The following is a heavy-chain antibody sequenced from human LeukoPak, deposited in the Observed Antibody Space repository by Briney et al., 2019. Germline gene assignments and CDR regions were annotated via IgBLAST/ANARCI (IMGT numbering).Heavy chain of an antibody. CDR1: GFTFSSYA. CDR3: AKGSRDGYNFDY. V-gene: IGHV3-23*01. Sequence: GGSLRLSCAASGFTFSSYAMSWVRQAPGKGLEWVSAISGSGGSTYYADSVKGRFTISRDNSKNTLYLQMNSLRAEDTAVYYRAKGSRDGYNFDYWGQGTLVTVSS. CDR2: ISGSGGST. J-gene: IGHJ4*02. D-gene: IGHD5-24*01.